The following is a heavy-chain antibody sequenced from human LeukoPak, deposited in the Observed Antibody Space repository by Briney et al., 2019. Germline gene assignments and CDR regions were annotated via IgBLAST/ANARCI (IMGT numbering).Heavy chain of an antibody. CDR3: AAASDGAIGYYYY. J-gene: IGHJ4*02. Sequence: PGGSLRLSCAASGFTFNTYAMSWVRQAPGKGLEWVSVIYSGGSTYYTDAVKGRFTISRHDSENTLYLQMNSLRVEDTAVYYCAAASDGAIGYYYYWGQGTLVTVSS. D-gene: IGHD3-22*01. V-gene: IGHV3-53*04. CDR1: GFTFNTYA. CDR2: IYSGGST.